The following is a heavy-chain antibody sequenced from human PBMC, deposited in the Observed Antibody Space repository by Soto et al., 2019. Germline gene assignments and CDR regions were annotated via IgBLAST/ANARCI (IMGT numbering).Heavy chain of an antibody. D-gene: IGHD6-13*01. J-gene: IGHJ4*02. CDR1: GLTFSSYG. Sequence: QVQLVESGGGVVQPGRSLRLSCAASGLTFSSYGMHWVRQAPGKGLEWVTLISYDGSNKYYADSVKGRFTISRDNSKNTLYLQMNSLRADDTAVYYCALQYTSSWYLLWGQGTLVTVSS. V-gene: IGHV3-30*03. CDR2: ISYDGSNK. CDR3: ALQYTSSWYLL.